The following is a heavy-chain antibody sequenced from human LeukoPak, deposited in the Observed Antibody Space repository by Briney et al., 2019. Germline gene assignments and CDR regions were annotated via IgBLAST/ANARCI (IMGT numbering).Heavy chain of an antibody. Sequence: GASVKVSCKASGGTFSSYGISWVRQAPGQGLGWMGWISAYNGNTNYAQKLQGRVTTTTDTSTSTAYMELRSLRSDDTAVYYCARGVLNYDFWSGYQYYYYYGMDVWGQGTTVTVSS. CDR3: ARGVLNYDFWSGYQYYYYYGMDV. J-gene: IGHJ6*02. D-gene: IGHD3-3*01. V-gene: IGHV1-18*01. CDR1: GGTFSSYG. CDR2: ISAYNGNT.